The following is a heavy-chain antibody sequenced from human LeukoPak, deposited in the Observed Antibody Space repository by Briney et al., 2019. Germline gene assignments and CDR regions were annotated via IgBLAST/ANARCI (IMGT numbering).Heavy chain of an antibody. D-gene: IGHD3-22*01. V-gene: IGHV4-39*07. CDR3: ARETGSGYGVGY. Sequence: SETLSLTCTVSGGSISSRSYYWGWIRQPPGKGLEWIGSIYFSGTTYYTPSLKSRVTISVDTSKNQFSLKLSSVTAADTAVYYCARETGSGYGVGYWGRGTLVTVSS. J-gene: IGHJ4*02. CDR1: GGSISSRSYY. CDR2: IYFSGTT.